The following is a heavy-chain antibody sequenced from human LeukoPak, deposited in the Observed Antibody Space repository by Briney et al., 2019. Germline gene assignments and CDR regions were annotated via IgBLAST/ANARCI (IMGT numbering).Heavy chain of an antibody. CDR2: IYTSGST. D-gene: IGHD3-22*01. CDR1: GGSISSGSYY. Sequence: SETLSLTCTVSGGSISSGSYYWSWIRQPAGKGLEWIGRIYTSGSTNYNPSLKSRVTISVDASKNQFSLKLSSVAAADTAVYYCASLPNDYYAPHAFDIWGQGTMVTVSS. J-gene: IGHJ3*02. V-gene: IGHV4-61*02. CDR3: ASLPNDYYAPHAFDI.